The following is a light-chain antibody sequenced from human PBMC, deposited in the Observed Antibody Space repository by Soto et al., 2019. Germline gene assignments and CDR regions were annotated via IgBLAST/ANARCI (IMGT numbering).Light chain of an antibody. V-gene: IGLV6-57*04. CDR3: QSYDNNNWV. CDR1: SGSIASNY. CDR2: EDN. Sequence: LTQPHSVSESPGKTVTISCTRSSGSIASNYVQWYQQRPGGAPTTVILEDNQRPSGVPDRFSGSIDSSSNSASLTISGLRTEDEADYYCQSYDNNNWVFGGGTKVTVL. J-gene: IGLJ3*02.